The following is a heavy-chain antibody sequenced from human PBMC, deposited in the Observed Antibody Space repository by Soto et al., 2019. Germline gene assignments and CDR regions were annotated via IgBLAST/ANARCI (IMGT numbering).Heavy chain of an antibody. Sequence: QVQLVQSGAEVKKPGASVKVSCKASGYTFTTHGISGVRQAPGQGLEWMGWVRGDHGHTNYAQSLQGRVTMTTDTSTNTAYTGLRSLRSDDTAVYYCARELGYCRSWTCYREWFDPWGQGTLVTVSS. CDR3: ARELGYCRSWTCYREWFDP. V-gene: IGHV1-18*01. D-gene: IGHD2-2*01. CDR2: VRGDHGHT. J-gene: IGHJ5*02. CDR1: GYTFTTHG.